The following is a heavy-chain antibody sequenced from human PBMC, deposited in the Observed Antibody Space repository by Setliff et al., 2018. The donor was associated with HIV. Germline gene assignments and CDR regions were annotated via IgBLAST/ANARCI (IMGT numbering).Heavy chain of an antibody. D-gene: IGHD3-10*01. CDR3: ARVGYHGSGRYSFDY. Sequence: SETLSLTCSVSGGSINRGNYFWTWIRQSAGKGLEWIGHIHTSGSTKYNPSLKSRVTISADTSKNQFSLNLSSVTAAETAVYYCARVGYHGSGRYSFDYWGQGTLVTVSS. J-gene: IGHJ4*02. CDR2: IHTSGST. V-gene: IGHV4-61*09. CDR1: GGSINRGNYF.